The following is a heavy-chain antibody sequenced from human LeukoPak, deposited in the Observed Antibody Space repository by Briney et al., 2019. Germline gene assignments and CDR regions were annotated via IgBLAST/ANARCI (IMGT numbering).Heavy chain of an antibody. CDR3: AKDLGSYYTLGDFDY. CDR1: GFTFSSYA. CDR2: ISGSGGST. D-gene: IGHD1-26*01. V-gene: IGHV3-23*01. J-gene: IGHJ4*02. Sequence: GGSLRLSCAASGFTFSSYAMSWVRQAPGKGLEWVSAISGSGGSTYYADSVKGRFTISRDNSKNTLYLQMNSLRAEDTAVYYCAKDLGSYYTLGDFDYWGQGTLVTVSS.